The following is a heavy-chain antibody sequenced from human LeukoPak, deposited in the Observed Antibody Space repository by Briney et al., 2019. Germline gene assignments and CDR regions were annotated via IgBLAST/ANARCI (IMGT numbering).Heavy chain of an antibody. CDR2: ISYDGSNK. CDR1: GFTFSSYA. D-gene: IGHD4-11*01. V-gene: IGHV3-30*04. CDR3: ARLANDYSNYHYYYYYMDV. J-gene: IGHJ6*03. Sequence: PGRSLRLSCAASGFTFSSYAMHWVRQAPGKGLEWVAVISYDGSNKYYADSVKGRFTISRDNSKNTLYLQMNSLRAEDTAVYYCARLANDYSNYHYYYYYMDVWGKGTTVTVSS.